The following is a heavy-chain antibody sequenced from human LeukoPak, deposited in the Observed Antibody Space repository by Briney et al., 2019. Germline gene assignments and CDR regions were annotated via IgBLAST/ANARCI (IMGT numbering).Heavy chain of an antibody. J-gene: IGHJ1*01. CDR2: IDFTSRYI. CDR3: ATPAAGPGAEYSLY. D-gene: IGHD6-13*01. V-gene: IGHV3-21*01. CDR1: GFTFSSSD. Sequence: GGSLTLSCSASGFTFSSSDMSWVRQAPGKGLEWVSSIDFTSRYIYNADSVKGRFTTSRDNAKNSLDLQMNSLKVEDTAVYYCATPAAGPGAEYSLYWGQGTLVIVSS.